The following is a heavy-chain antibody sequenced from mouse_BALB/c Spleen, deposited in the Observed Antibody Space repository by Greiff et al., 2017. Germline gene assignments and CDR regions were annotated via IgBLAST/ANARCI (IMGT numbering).Heavy chain of an antibody. CDR2: ISSGSSTI. D-gene: IGHD4-1*01. CDR3: ARWDHAMDY. Sequence: EVQLVESGGGLVQPGGSRKLSCAASGFTFSSFGMHWVRQAPEKGLEWVAYISSGSSTIYYADTVKGRFTISRDNPKNTLFLQMTSLRSEDTAMYYCARWDHAMDYWGQGTSVTVSS. J-gene: IGHJ4*01. CDR1: GFTFSSFG. V-gene: IGHV5-17*02.